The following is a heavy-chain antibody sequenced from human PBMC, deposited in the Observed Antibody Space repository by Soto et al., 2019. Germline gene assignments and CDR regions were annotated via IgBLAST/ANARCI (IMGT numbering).Heavy chain of an antibody. Sequence: ASVKVSCKASGGTFSSYTISWVRQAPGQGLEWMGRIIPIHGIANYSQKFQGRVTITGDTSASTAYMELSSLRSEDTAVYYCARDRYDYSDYWGQGTLVTVSS. J-gene: IGHJ4*02. D-gene: IGHD1-20*01. CDR2: IIPIHGIA. CDR3: ARDRYDYSDY. V-gene: IGHV1-69*04. CDR1: GGTFSSYT.